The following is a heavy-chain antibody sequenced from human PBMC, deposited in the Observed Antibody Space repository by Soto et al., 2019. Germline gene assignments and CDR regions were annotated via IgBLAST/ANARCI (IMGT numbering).Heavy chain of an antibody. CDR3: ARRRGGYYVWGSYRYNNWFAP. CDR1: GWAFSGYD. Sequence: SETLSLTCAVYGWAFSGYDWSWIRQPPGKGLEWIGEINHSGSTNYNPSLKSRVTISVDTSKTQFSLKLSSVTAPDTAVYYCARRRGGYYVWGSYRYNNWFAPWGQGTPVTVSS. D-gene: IGHD3-16*02. J-gene: IGHJ5*02. V-gene: IGHV4-34*01. CDR2: INHSGST.